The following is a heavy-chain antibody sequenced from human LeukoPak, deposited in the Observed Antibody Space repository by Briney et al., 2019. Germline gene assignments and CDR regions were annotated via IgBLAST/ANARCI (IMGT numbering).Heavy chain of an antibody. CDR3: AKDFRGVIILYYFDY. CDR1: GFTFSSYG. V-gene: IGHV3-33*06. J-gene: IGHJ4*02. D-gene: IGHD3-10*01. Sequence: GGSLRLSCAASGFTFSSYGMHWVRQAPGKGLEWVAVIWYDGSNKYYADSVKGRFTISRDNSKNTLYLQMNSLRAEDTAVYYCAKDFRGVIILYYFDYWGQGTLVTVSS. CDR2: IWYDGSNK.